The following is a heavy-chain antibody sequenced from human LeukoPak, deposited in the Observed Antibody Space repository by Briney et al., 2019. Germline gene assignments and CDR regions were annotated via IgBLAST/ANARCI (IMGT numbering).Heavy chain of an antibody. CDR3: AKSPVWFGELLSHFDY. CDR1: GFTFSSYA. J-gene: IGHJ4*02. V-gene: IGHV3-23*01. Sequence: GGSLRLSCAASGFTFSSYAMSWVRQAPGKGLEWVSAISGSGGSTYYADSVKGRFTISRDNSKNTLYLQMNSLRAEDTAVYYCAKSPVWFGELLSHFDYWGQGTLVTVSP. D-gene: IGHD3-10*01. CDR2: ISGSGGST.